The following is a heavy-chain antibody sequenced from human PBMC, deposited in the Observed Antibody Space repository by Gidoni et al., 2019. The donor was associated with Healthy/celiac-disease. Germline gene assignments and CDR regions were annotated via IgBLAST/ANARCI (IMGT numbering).Heavy chain of an antibody. V-gene: IGHV1-46*01. Sequence: QVQLVQSGAEVKKPGASVKVSCKASGYTFTSYYMHWVQQAPGQGLEWMGKSNPSGWRTSYAQKFQGRVTMTRDTSTSTVYMELSSLRSEDTVVYYCARDILTGSMLFDYWGQRTLVTVSS. D-gene: IGHD3-9*01. J-gene: IGHJ4*02. CDR1: GYTFTSYY. CDR3: ARDILTGSMLFDY. CDR2: SNPSGWRT.